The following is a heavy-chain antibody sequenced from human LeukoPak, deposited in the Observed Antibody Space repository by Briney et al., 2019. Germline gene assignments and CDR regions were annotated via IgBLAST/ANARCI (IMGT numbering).Heavy chain of an antibody. CDR3: ARALGYCSSTSCYQFFDY. D-gene: IGHD2-2*01. V-gene: IGHV4-30-4*08. CDR1: GGSISSGDYY. J-gene: IGHJ4*02. CDR2: IYYSGST. Sequence: SQTLSLTCTVSGGSISSGDYYWSWIRQPPGKGLEWIGNIYYSGSTYYNPSLKSRVTISVDTSTNQFPLKLSSVTAADTAVYYCARALGYCSSTSCYQFFDYWGQGTLVTVSS.